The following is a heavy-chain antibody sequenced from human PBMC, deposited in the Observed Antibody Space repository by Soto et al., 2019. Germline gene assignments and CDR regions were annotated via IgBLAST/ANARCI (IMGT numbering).Heavy chain of an antibody. Sequence: EVQLVQSGGGLVKPGGSLRLSCAASGFTFSNAWLSWVRQAPGKGLEWVGRIKSKTDGGATDHAAAVKGRFTISRDDSKSTLYLQMNSLQTDDTAVYYCTTGGESSACYRGLAYWGQGALVTVSS. CDR1: GFTFSNAW. CDR3: TTGGESSACYRGLAY. V-gene: IGHV3-15*01. J-gene: IGHJ4*02. D-gene: IGHD6-19*01. CDR2: IKSKTDGGAT.